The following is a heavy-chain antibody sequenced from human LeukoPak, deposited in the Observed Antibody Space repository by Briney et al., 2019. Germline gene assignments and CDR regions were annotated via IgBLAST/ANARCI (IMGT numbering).Heavy chain of an antibody. V-gene: IGHV4-34*01. Sequence: PSETLSLTCAVYGGSFSGYYWSWIRQPPGKGLEWIGEINHSGSTNYNPSLKSRVTISVDTSKNQFSLKLSSVAAADTAVHYCARGPGALRKYSSSRQRPWGLYFDYWGQGTLVTVSS. CDR3: ARGPGALRKYSSSRQRPWGLYFDY. D-gene: IGHD6-13*01. CDR1: GGSFSGYY. CDR2: INHSGST. J-gene: IGHJ4*02.